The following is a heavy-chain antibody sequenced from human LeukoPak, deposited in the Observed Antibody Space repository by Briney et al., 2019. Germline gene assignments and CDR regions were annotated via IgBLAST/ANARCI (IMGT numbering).Heavy chain of an antibody. CDR3: ARTVSGLWFGPWSYYGMDV. V-gene: IGHV4-34*01. Sequence: PSETLSLTCAVYGGFFSGYYWIWFRQHPGKGLEWIGEINHSGGTNYNPSLMSRVAISVDTSKNQFSLKLSSVTPADAAVYYCARTVSGLWFGPWSYYGMDVWGQGTTVTVSS. D-gene: IGHD3-10*01. J-gene: IGHJ6*02. CDR2: INHSGGT. CDR1: GGFFSGYY.